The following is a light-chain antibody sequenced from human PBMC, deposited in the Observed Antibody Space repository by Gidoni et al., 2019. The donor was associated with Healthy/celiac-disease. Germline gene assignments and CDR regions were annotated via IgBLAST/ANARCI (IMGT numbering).Light chain of an antibody. Sequence: YELTQPPSVSVPPGQTASITCSGDRLGDKYACWYQQKPGQSPVLVIYQDSKRPSGIPERFSGSNSGNTATLTISGTQAMDEADYYCQAWDSSTGVFGTGTKVTVL. V-gene: IGLV3-1*01. CDR2: QDS. CDR3: QAWDSSTGV. J-gene: IGLJ1*01. CDR1: RLGDKY.